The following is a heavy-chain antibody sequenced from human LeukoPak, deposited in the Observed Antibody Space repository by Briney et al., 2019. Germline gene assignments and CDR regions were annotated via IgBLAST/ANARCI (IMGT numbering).Heavy chain of an antibody. CDR2: MSYDGSNT. D-gene: IGHD6-19*01. J-gene: IGHJ4*02. CDR1: GFTFSSYG. CDR3: AKGSSSGFYYFDY. Sequence: GGSLRLSCAASGFTFSSYGMHWVRQAPGRGLEWVAGMSYDGSNTYCADSVKGRFTISRDNSKNTVYLQMNSLRAEDTAVYYCAKGSSSGFYYFDYWGQGTLATVSS. V-gene: IGHV3-30*18.